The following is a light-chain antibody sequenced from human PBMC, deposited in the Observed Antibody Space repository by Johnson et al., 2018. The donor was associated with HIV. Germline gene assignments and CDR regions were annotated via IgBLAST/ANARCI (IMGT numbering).Light chain of an antibody. CDR1: SSNIGNNY. J-gene: IGLJ1*01. CDR3: GTWDSSLSAGV. CDR2: DSN. V-gene: IGLV1-51*01. Sequence: QPVLTQPPSVSAAPGQKVTISCSGSSSNIGNNYVSWYQQLPGTAPKLLIYDSNKRPSGIPDRFSGSKSGTSATLGITGLQTGDEADYYCGTWDSSLSAGVFGTGTKVTVL.